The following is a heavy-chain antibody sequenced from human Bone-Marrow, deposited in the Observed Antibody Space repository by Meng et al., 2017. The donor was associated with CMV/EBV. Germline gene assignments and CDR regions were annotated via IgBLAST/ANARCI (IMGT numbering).Heavy chain of an antibody. V-gene: IGHV3-7*01. D-gene: IGHD5-18*01. CDR3: AREGGYSYGVYFDY. CDR1: GFTFSSYW. CDR2: IKQDGSEK. J-gene: IGHJ4*02. Sequence: GGSLRLSCAASGFTFSSYWMSWVRQAPGKGLEWVANIKQDGSEKYYVDSVKGRFTISRDNAKNSLYLQMNSLRAEDTAVYYCAREGGYSYGVYFDYWGQGTRVTGSS.